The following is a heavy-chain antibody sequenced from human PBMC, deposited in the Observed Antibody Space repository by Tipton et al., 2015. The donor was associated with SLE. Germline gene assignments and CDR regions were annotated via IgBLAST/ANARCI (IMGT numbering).Heavy chain of an antibody. V-gene: IGHV4-59*01. CDR3: ARVGYSNYMDV. D-gene: IGHD4-11*01. Sequence: TLSLTCTVSGDSINGYYWTWIRQPPGKGLEWIGYIYYSGSTNYNPSLKSRVTISVDTSKNQFSLKLSSVTAADTAVYYCARVGYSNYMDVWGKGTTVTFSS. J-gene: IGHJ6*03. CDR2: IYYSGST. CDR1: GDSINGYY.